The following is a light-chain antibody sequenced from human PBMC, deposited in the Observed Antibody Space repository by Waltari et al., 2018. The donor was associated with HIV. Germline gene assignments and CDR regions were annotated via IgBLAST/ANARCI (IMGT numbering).Light chain of an antibody. CDR1: SVHVGGYPF. Sequence: QSPLTQPASVSGSPGPSIPIPSTGPSVHVGGYPFFSWYQQFPGKAPKLMISEVSNRPSGVSDRLSGSKSGNTASLTISGLQAEDEADYYCSSYTTGSTLVVFGTGTKVIVL. CDR2: EVS. J-gene: IGLJ1*01. CDR3: SSYTTGSTLVV. V-gene: IGLV2-14*01.